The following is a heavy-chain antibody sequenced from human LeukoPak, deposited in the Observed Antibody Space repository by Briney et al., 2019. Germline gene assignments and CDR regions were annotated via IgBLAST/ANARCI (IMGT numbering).Heavy chain of an antibody. CDR2: INHSGST. CDR3: ARRGRNYYGSGSYFYYFDY. CDR1: GGSFSGYY. V-gene: IGHV4-34*01. Sequence: PSETLSLTCAVYGGSFSGYYWSWIRQPPGKGLEWIGEINHSGSTNYNPSLKSRVTISVDTSKNQFSLKLSSVTAADTAVYYCARRGRNYYGSGSYFYYFDYWGQGTLVTVSS. J-gene: IGHJ4*02. D-gene: IGHD3-10*01.